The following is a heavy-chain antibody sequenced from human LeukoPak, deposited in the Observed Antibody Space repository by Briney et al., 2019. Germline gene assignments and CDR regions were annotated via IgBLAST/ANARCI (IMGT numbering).Heavy chain of an antibody. CDR1: GYTFSSNG. Sequence: AAVKVSCKSSGYTFSSNGISWVRQPPAQGLEWMGKIIVYNGDRNYAQKLQGRVTMTTDTSTSTAYMELRSLRSDDTAVYYCARDPIPRVEVLPSIMPPDYWGQGTLVTVSS. V-gene: IGHV1-18*01. CDR2: IIVYNGDR. J-gene: IGHJ4*02. D-gene: IGHD2-2*01. CDR3: ARDPIPRVEVLPSIMPPDY.